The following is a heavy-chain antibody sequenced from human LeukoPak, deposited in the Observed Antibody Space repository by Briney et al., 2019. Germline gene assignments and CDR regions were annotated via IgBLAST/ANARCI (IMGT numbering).Heavy chain of an antibody. CDR1: GFTFSDYY. V-gene: IGHV3-11*01. J-gene: IGHJ4*02. Sequence: PGGSLRLSCAASGFTFSDYYMSWIRQAPGKGLEWVSYISSSGSTIYYADSVKGRFTISRDNAKNSLYLQMNSLRAEDTAVYYWARRKGDLRMIVVVTEYYFDYWGQGTLVTVSS. CDR2: ISSSGSTI. CDR3: ARRKGDLRMIVVVTEYYFDY. D-gene: IGHD3-22*01.